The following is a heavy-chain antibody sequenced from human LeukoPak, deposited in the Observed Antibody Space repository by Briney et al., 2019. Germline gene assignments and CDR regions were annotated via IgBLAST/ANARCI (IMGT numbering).Heavy chain of an antibody. CDR2: ISAYNGNT. Sequence: ASVKVSCKASGYTLTSYGISLVRQAPGQGLEWMGWISAYNGNTNYAQKLQGRVTMTTDTSTSTAYMELRSLRSDDTAVYYCARADTAMVPFDYWGQGTLVTVSS. CDR3: ARADTAMVPFDY. CDR1: GYTLTSYG. D-gene: IGHD5-18*01. J-gene: IGHJ4*02. V-gene: IGHV1-18*01.